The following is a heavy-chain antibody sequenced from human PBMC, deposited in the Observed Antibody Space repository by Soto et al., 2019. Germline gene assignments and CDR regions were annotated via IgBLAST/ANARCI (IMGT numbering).Heavy chain of an antibody. J-gene: IGHJ6*02. CDR3: ASWGDWKRMDV. Sequence: PGGSLRLSCAASGFNFGSHGMHWVRQAPGKGLEWVAVIWYDGSNQIYADSVKGRFTISRDNSKSTLYLQMNSLRVDDTAVYYCASWGDWKRMDVWGQGTKVTVSS. CDR1: GFNFGSHG. V-gene: IGHV3-33*01. CDR2: IWYDGSNQ. D-gene: IGHD2-21*02.